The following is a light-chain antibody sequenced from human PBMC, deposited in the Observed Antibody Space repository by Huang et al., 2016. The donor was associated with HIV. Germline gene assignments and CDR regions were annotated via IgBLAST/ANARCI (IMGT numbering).Light chain of an antibody. Sequence: EFVLTQSPGTLSLSPGERATLSCRASQSVSSSYLAWYQQKPGQAPRLLIYGASSRATGSPDRFSGSGSGTDFTLTISGLEPEDFAVYYCQQYGSSITFGQGTRLEMK. CDR2: GAS. J-gene: IGKJ5*01. V-gene: IGKV3-20*01. CDR3: QQYGSSIT. CDR1: QSVSSSY.